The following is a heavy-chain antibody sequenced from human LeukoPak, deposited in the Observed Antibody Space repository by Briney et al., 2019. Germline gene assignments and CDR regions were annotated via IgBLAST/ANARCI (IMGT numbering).Heavy chain of an antibody. J-gene: IGHJ3*02. Sequence: GGSLRLSCAVSGFKFDDYAMHWVRQAPGRGLEWVSSINWNSGSIGYGDSVKGRFTNSRDNAKNSLYLQMNSLRAEDTAVYYCAKLTTVTTHDAFDIWGQGTMVTVSS. CDR2: INWNSGSI. CDR1: GFKFDDYA. V-gene: IGHV3-9*01. CDR3: AKLTTVTTHDAFDI. D-gene: IGHD4-17*01.